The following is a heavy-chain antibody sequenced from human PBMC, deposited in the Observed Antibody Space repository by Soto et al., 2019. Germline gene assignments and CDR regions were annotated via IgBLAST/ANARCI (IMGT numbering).Heavy chain of an antibody. CDR2: IYHSGST. CDR1: GYSISSGYY. Sequence: ETLSLTCAVSGYSISSGYYWGWIRQPPGKGLEWIGSIYHSGSTYYNPSLKSRVTISVDTSKNQFSLKLSSVTAADTAVYYCAREGGYCSSTSCYDWFDPWGQGTLVTVSS. D-gene: IGHD2-2*01. CDR3: AREGGYCSSTSCYDWFDP. J-gene: IGHJ5*02. V-gene: IGHV4-38-2*02.